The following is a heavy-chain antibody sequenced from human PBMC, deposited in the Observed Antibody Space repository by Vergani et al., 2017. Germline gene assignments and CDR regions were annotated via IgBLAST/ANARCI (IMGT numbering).Heavy chain of an antibody. Sequence: QVQLVESGGGLVKPGGSLRLSCAASGFTFSSYAMHWVRQAPGKGLEWVAVISYDGSNKYYADSVKGRFTISRDNSKNTLYLQMTSLRAEGTAVYYCAGGTEIVVVIYYFDYWGQGTLVTVSS. CDR1: GFTFSSYA. CDR3: AGGTEIVVVIYYFDY. D-gene: IGHD3-22*01. CDR2: ISYDGSNK. V-gene: IGHV3-30-3*01. J-gene: IGHJ4*02.